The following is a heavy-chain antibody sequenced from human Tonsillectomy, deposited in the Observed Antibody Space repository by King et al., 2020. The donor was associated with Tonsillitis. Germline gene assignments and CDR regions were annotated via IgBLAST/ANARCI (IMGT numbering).Heavy chain of an antibody. CDR3: AKVVITAMVYYFDS. CDR2: ISGSGGST. V-gene: IGHV3-23*04. J-gene: IGHJ4*02. D-gene: IGHD5-18*01. Sequence: DVQLVESGGGLVQPGGSLRLSCAASGFTFSSSAMDWVRQAPGKGPEWVSGISGSGGSTYYADSVKGRFTISRDNSKNTLYLQMNILGAEDTALYYCAKVVITAMVYYFDSWGQGALVTVSS. CDR1: GFTFSSSA.